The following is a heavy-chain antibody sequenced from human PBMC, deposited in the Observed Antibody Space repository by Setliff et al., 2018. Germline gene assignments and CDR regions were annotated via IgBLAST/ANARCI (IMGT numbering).Heavy chain of an antibody. J-gene: IGHJ4*02. V-gene: IGHV1-2*02. CDR3: ARTIVGGATRLDY. CDR1: GYTFTGYY. CDR2: INPNSGGT. D-gene: IGHD1-26*01. Sequence: GASVKVSCKASGYTFTGYYMHWVRQAPGQGLEWMGWINPNSGGTNYAQKFQGRVTMTRDTSISTAYMALNRLRSDDTAVYYCARTIVGGATRLDYWGLGTLVTVSS.